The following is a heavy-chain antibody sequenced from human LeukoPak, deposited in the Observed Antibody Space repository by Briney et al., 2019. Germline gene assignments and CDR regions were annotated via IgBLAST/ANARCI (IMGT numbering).Heavy chain of an antibody. V-gene: IGHV4-59*01. CDR3: ATGPVHSPYYYYGMDV. D-gene: IGHD5-18*01. J-gene: IGHJ6*02. CDR1: GGSISSYY. Sequence: SETLSLTCTVSGGSISSYYWSWIRQPPGKGLEWIGYIYYSGSTNYNPSLKSRVTISVDTSKNQFSLKLSSVTAADTAVYYCATGPVHSPYYYYGMDVWGQGTTVTVSS. CDR2: IYYSGST.